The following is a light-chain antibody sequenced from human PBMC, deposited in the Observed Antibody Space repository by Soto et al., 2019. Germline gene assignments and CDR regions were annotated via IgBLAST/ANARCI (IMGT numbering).Light chain of an antibody. V-gene: IGKV1-39*01. J-gene: IGKJ5*01. CDR2: AAS. Sequence: DIQMTQSPSSLSASLGDRATITCRACQHIFRSLNWYQQKPGKAPKLLIYAASNLQSGVPSRFRGSGSGTDFTLTISSLKTEDLANYYCQQSYNSHTITFGHGTRLEI. CDR1: QHIFRS. CDR3: QQSYNSHTIT.